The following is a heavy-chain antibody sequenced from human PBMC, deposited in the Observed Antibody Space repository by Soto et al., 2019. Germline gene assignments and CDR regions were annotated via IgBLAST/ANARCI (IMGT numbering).Heavy chain of an antibody. J-gene: IGHJ6*02. Sequence: SEPLSLTCAVSGGSIRSGGYSWSWIRQPPGKGLEWIGYIYHSGSTYYNPSLKSRVAISVDTSKNQFSLKLTSVTVADTALYYCARQGFGATHGLVDVWGQGTTVTVSS. CDR3: ARQGFGATHGLVDV. CDR2: IYHSGST. D-gene: IGHD3-10*01. V-gene: IGHV4-30-2*01. CDR1: GGSIRSGGYS.